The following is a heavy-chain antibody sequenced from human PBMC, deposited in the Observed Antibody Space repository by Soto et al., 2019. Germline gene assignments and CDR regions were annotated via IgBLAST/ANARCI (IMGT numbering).Heavy chain of an antibody. Sequence: LSLTCTVSGGSISSYYWSCIWQPPGKGLEWIGYIYYSGSTNYNPSLKSRVTISVDTSKNQFSLKLSSVTAADTAVYYCARDKITGLFDYWGQGTLVTVSS. CDR2: IYYSGST. CDR1: GGSISSYY. V-gene: IGHV4-59*12. CDR3: ARDKITGLFDY. J-gene: IGHJ4*02. D-gene: IGHD2-8*02.